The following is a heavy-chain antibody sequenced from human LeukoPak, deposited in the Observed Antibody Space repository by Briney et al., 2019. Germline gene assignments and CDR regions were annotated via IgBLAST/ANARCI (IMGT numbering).Heavy chain of an antibody. CDR1: DYSISSGYY. CDR3: ARGGRLVVPAASYYFDY. J-gene: IGHJ4*02. V-gene: IGHV4-38-2*02. D-gene: IGHD2-2*01. CDR2: IYHSGST. Sequence: SETLSLTCSVSDYSISSGYYWGWIRQPPGKGLEWIGSIYHSGSTYYNPSLKSRVTISVDTSKNQFSLKLSSVTAADTAVYYCARGGRLVVPAASYYFDYWGQGTLVTVSS.